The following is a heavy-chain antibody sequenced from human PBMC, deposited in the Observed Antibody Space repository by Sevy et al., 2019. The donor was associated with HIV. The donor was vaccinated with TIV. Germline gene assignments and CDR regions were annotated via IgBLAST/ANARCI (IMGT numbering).Heavy chain of an antibody. J-gene: IGHJ2*01. Sequence: SETLSLTCSVSDDSIRTYYWHWIRQPPGKGLEWIGYVHYSGSTNYNPSLRARVTISVDTSKSHFSLKLSPVTAADTAVYYCAGRSYFDLWGRGTLVTVSS. CDR2: VHYSGST. CDR3: AGRSYFDL. V-gene: IGHV4-59*01. CDR1: DDSIRTYY.